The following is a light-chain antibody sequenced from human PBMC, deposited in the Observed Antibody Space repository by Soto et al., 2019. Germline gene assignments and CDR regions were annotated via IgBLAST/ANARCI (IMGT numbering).Light chain of an antibody. CDR2: AIS. Sequence: IQLTQSPSSLSSSVGDRVTITCRASQDISSYLAWYQQKPGKAPKLLIHAISRLQSGVPTRFSGSGSGTDFTLAINSLQPEDFATYYYQQLNNYPLTFGGGTKVEIK. CDR1: QDISSY. CDR3: QQLNNYPLT. J-gene: IGKJ4*01. V-gene: IGKV1-9*01.